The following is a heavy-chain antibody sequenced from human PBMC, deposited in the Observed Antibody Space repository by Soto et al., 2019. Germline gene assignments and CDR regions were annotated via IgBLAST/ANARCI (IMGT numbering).Heavy chain of an antibody. CDR1: GFTFSSYW. V-gene: IGHV3-74*01. CDR2: INPDGRVT. D-gene: IGHD3-16*01. J-gene: IGHJ2*01. CDR3: ARVGQGAWYFDL. Sequence: EVQLVESGGGLVQPGGSLTLSCAASGFTFSSYWMHWVRQVPGKGVVWVSRINPDGRVTNYADSVKGRFTIPRDNAKSTLYLQMNSLRPEDTAVYYCARVGQGAWYFDLWGRGTLVTVSS.